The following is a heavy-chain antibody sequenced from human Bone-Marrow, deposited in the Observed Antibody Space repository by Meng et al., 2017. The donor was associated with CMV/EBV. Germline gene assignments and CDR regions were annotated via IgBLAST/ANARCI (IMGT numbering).Heavy chain of an antibody. D-gene: IGHD3-3*01. J-gene: IGHJ3*02. Sequence: GESLKISCAASGFTFSSYAMHWVRQAPGKGLEWVAVISYDGSNKYYADSVKGRFTISRDNAKNTLYLQMNSLRAEDTAVYYCAELTIFGVATDNKENAFDIWGQGTMVTGSS. CDR2: ISYDGSNK. CDR1: GFTFSSYA. CDR3: AELTIFGVATDNKENAFDI. V-gene: IGHV3-30*04.